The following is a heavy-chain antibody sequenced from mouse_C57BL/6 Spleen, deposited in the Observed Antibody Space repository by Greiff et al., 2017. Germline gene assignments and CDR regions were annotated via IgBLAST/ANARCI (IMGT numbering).Heavy chain of an antibody. J-gene: IGHJ2*01. CDR3: ARDGSSLFDY. CDR1: GYTFTSYW. CDR2: IHPNSGST. Sequence: VQLQQPGAELVKPGASVKLSCKASGYTFTSYWMHWVKQRPGQGLEWIGMIHPNSGSTNYNEKFKSKATLTVYKSSSTAYMQLSSLTSEDSAVYYCARDGSSLFDYWGQGTTLTVSS. D-gene: IGHD1-1*01. V-gene: IGHV1-64*01.